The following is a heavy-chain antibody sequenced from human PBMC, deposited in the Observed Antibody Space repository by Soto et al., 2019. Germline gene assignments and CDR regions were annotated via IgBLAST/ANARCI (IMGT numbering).Heavy chain of an antibody. CDR3: ASRQWLGLDY. V-gene: IGHV4-34*01. CDR2: INHSGST. CDR1: GGSFSGYY. Sequence: QVQLQQWGAGLLKPSETLSLTCAVYGGSFSGYYWSWIRQPPGKGLEWIGGINHSGSTNYNPSLKSRVTISVDTSKNQFSLKLSSVTAADTAVYYCASRQWLGLDYWGQGTLVTVSS. D-gene: IGHD6-19*01. J-gene: IGHJ4*02.